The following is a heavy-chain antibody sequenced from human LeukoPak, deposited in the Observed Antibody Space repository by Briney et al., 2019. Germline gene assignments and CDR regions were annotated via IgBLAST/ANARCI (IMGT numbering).Heavy chain of an antibody. Sequence: PSETLSLTCAVYGGSFSGYYWSWIRQPPGKGLECIWEINHSGSTNYNPSLKSRVTISVDTSKNQFSLKLSSVTAADTAVYYCARGGSYYGSGSYSTLNYYYYYMDVWGKGTTVTVSS. J-gene: IGHJ6*03. CDR1: GGSFSGYY. D-gene: IGHD3-10*01. V-gene: IGHV4-34*01. CDR3: ARGGSYYGSGSYSTLNYYYYYMDV. CDR2: INHSGST.